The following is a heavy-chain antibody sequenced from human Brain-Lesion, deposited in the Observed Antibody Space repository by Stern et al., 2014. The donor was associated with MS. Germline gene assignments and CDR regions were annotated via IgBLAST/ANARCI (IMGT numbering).Heavy chain of an antibody. Sequence: QMQLVQSGAEVKKPGASVKVSCKTSGYIFTGYYIHWVRQAAGQGLEWMAWINPNTGGPKYAQKFQGRVTMSRDTSISTAYVELSSLTSDDTAVYYCARDQRGITIFGVVTDYYYLGMDVWGQGTTVTVSS. D-gene: IGHD3-3*01. CDR1: GYIFTGYY. J-gene: IGHJ6*02. CDR3: ARDQRGITIFGVVTDYYYLGMDV. V-gene: IGHV1-2*02. CDR2: INPNTGGP.